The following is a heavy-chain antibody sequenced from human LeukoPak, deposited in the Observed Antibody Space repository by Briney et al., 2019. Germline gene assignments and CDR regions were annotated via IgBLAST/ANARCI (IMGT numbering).Heavy chain of an antibody. Sequence: SETLSLTCTVSGYSISSGYYWGWIRQPPGKGPEWIGSIYHSGSTYYNPSLKSRVTISVDTSKNQFSLKLSSVTAADTAVYYCARYSGSYRWGQGTLVTVSS. V-gene: IGHV4-38-2*02. J-gene: IGHJ4*02. CDR2: IYHSGST. D-gene: IGHD1-26*01. CDR3: ARYSGSYR. CDR1: GYSISSGYY.